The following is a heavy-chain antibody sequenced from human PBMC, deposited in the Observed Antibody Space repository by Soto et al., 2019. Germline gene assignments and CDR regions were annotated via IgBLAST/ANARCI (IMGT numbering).Heavy chain of an antibody. CDR2: ILPHFGSP. CDR1: GGNFSNSA. CDR3: AAPAEALDTAMLRGFAH. J-gene: IGHJ4*02. Sequence: ASVKVSCKASGGNFSNSAIIWVRKAPGQGLEWMGGILPHFGSPKNAQKFQVRLTISEDEITITAYMELNILLSEDTAGYDCAAPAEALDTAMLRGFAHWGQESLVTVSS. V-gene: IGHV1-69*13. D-gene: IGHD5-18*01.